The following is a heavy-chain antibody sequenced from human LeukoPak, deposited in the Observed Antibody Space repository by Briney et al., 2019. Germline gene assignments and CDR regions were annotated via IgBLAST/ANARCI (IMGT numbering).Heavy chain of an antibody. CDR1: GFTFSSYS. CDR2: ISSSSSYI. V-gene: IGHV3-21*01. J-gene: IGHJ4*02. D-gene: IGHD3-10*01. Sequence: GGSLRLSCAASGFTFSSYSMNWVRQAPGKGLEWVSSISSSSSYIYYADSVKGRFTISRDNAKNSLYLQMNSLRAEGTAVYYCARHPLLGYYYGSGSPYYFDYWGQGTLVTVSS. CDR3: ARHPLLGYYYGSGSPYYFDY.